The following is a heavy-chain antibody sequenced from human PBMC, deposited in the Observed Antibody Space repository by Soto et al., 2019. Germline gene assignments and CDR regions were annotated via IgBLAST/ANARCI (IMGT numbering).Heavy chain of an antibody. D-gene: IGHD2-21*02. Sequence: SVKVSCKASGGTFSSYAISWARQSPGQGLEWMGGITPIFGTANYAQKFQGRVTITADESTSTAYMELSSLRSEDTAVYYCARVLAYCGGDCSNAFDPWGQGTLVTVSS. J-gene: IGHJ5*02. CDR1: GGTFSSYA. V-gene: IGHV1-69*13. CDR2: ITPIFGTA. CDR3: ARVLAYCGGDCSNAFDP.